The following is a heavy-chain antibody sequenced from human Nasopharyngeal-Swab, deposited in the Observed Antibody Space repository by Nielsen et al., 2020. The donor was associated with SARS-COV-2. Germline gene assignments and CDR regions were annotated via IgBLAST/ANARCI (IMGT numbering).Heavy chain of an antibody. Sequence: GGSLRLSCAASGFTFNNYNFNWVRQAPGKGLEWVSSISSSSSYIYYADSVKGRFTISRDNVKNTLYLQMNSLRAEDTAVYYCARGCYDSIRWGQGTLVTVSS. CDR2: ISSSSSYI. J-gene: IGHJ4*02. D-gene: IGHD3-22*01. CDR1: GFTFNNYN. V-gene: IGHV3-21*01. CDR3: ARGCYDSIR.